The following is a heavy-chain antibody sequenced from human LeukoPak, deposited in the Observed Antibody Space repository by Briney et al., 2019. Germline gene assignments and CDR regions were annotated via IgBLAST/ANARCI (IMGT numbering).Heavy chain of an antibody. CDR1: GFTVSSNY. CDR3: ARSWLSIAISPGY. D-gene: IGHD3-3*01. CDR2: IYYSGST. Sequence: GSLRLSCAASGFTVSSNYMSWVRQAPGKGLEWIGSIYYSGSTYYNPSLKSRVTISVDTSKNQFSLKLSSVTAADTAVYYCARSWLSIAISPGYWGQGTLVTVSS. J-gene: IGHJ4*02. V-gene: IGHV4-39*07.